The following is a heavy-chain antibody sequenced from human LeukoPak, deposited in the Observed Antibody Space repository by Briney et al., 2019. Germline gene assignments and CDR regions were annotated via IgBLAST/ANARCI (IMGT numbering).Heavy chain of an antibody. V-gene: IGHV3-23*01. CDR2: TSGIGAGT. Sequence: GGSLRLSCSVSGFTFSSYAMSWVRQAPGKGLEWVSTTSGIGAGTYYADSVRGRFTISRDNAKNTLYLQMDSLRAEDTAVYYCAKDSRDWTYFDFWGQGTLVTVS. D-gene: IGHD3/OR15-3a*01. J-gene: IGHJ4*02. CDR3: AKDSRDWTYFDF. CDR1: GFTFSSYA.